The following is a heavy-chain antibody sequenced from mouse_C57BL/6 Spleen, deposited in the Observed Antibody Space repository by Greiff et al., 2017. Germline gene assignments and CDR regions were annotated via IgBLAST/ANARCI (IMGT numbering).Heavy chain of an antibody. CDR1: GYAFSSYW. D-gene: IGHD3-2*02. Sequence: VHLVESGAELVKPGASVKISCKASGYAFSSYWMNWVKQRPGKGLEWIGQIYPGDGDTNYNGKFKGKATLTADKSSSTAYMQLSSLTSEDSAVYFCARRLPNWYFDVWGTGTTVTVSS. CDR2: IYPGDGDT. CDR3: ARRLPNWYFDV. J-gene: IGHJ1*03. V-gene: IGHV1-80*01.